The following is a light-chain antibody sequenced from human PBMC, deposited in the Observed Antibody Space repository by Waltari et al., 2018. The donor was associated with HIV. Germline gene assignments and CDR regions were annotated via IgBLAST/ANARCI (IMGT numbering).Light chain of an antibody. V-gene: IGLV8-61*01. CDR2: STN. CDR1: SGTVSTSSS. Sequence: QTVVTQEPSFSVSPGGTVPLTCVLSSGTVSTSSSPTWYHQTPGPAPRTLIYSTNTRSSGVPDRFSGSILGNKAALTITGAQADDESDYYCVLFMGNGIWVFGGGTKLTVL. CDR3: VLFMGNGIWV. J-gene: IGLJ3*02.